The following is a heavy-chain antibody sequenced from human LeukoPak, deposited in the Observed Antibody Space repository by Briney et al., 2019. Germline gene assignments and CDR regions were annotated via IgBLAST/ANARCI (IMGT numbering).Heavy chain of an antibody. CDR1: GFTFSSYA. CDR3: AKSGGNSYYYYYMDV. V-gene: IGHV3-9*03. J-gene: IGHJ6*03. CDR2: ISWNSGSI. Sequence: GGSLRLSCAASGFTFSSYAMSWVRQAPGKGLEWVSGISWNSGSIGYADSVKGRFTISRDNARNSLYLQMNSLRAEDMALYCCAKSGGNSYYYYYMDVWGKGTTVTVSS. D-gene: IGHD4-23*01.